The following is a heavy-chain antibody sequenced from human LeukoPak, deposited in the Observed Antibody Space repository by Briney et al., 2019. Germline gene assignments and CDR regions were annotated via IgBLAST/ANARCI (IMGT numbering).Heavy chain of an antibody. J-gene: IGHJ5*02. CDR2: MYYSGST. CDR1: GGSISNSNYY. CDR3: ATRRDFWSGFGGPLEMSDP. Sequence: PSETLSLTCTVSGGSISNSNYYWAWIRQPPGKGLEWIGSMYYSGSTYYNPSLKSRVTISVDTSKNQFSLKLSSVTAADTAVYYCATRRDFWSGFGGPLEMSDPWGQGILVTVSS. V-gene: IGHV4-39*01. D-gene: IGHD3-3*01.